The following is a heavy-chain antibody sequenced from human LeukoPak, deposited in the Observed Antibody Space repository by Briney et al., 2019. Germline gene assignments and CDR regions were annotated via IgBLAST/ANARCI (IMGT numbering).Heavy chain of an antibody. J-gene: IGHJ4*02. CDR3: ARVRDGYNRGSFDY. V-gene: IGHV3-64*01. Sequence: PGGSLRLSCAASGFTFSNYAMHWVRQAPGKGLEYVSAISNNGGSTFYANSVKGRFTISRDNSKNTLYLQMGGLRPEDMAVYYCARVRDGYNRGSFDYWGQGTLVTVSS. CDR1: GFTFSNYA. CDR2: ISNNGGST. D-gene: IGHD5-24*01.